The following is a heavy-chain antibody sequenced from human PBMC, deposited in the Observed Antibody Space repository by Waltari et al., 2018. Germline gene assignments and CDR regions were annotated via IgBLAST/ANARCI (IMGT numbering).Heavy chain of an antibody. J-gene: IGHJ4*02. CDR1: GFTFSSYW. V-gene: IGHV3-7*01. D-gene: IGHD6-6*01. Sequence: EVQLVESGGGLVQPGGSLRLSCAASGFTFSSYWMSWVRQAPGKGLEWVANIKQVGIEKDYAASWKGRFTISRDNAKNSLYLQMNSLRAEDTAVYYCARGVVEYSSSFPDYWGQGTLVTVSS. CDR3: ARGVVEYSSSFPDY. CDR2: IKQVGIEK.